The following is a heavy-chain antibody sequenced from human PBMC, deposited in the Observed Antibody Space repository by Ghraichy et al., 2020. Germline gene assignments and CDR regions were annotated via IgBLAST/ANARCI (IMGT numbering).Heavy chain of an antibody. CDR2: IKRKSDGETT. V-gene: IGHV3-15*06. CDR1: GITFSDTW. D-gene: IGHD3-16*01. J-gene: IGHJ4*02. CDR3: TSDTEASSSYAHDY. Sequence: GGSLILSCAVSGITFSDTWMSWVRQTPGKGLEWVGRIKRKSDGETTSYAAPVKGRFSIARDDSKSTLYLQMDSLKTEDTGVYYCTSDTEASSSYAHDYLGQGTLVIVSS.